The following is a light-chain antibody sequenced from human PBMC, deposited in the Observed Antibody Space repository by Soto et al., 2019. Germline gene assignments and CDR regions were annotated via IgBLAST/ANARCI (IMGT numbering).Light chain of an antibody. V-gene: IGKV1-12*02. CDR3: QQTNGFPFT. CDR1: QGISSW. Sequence: DIPMTQSPSSVSASVGDRVTITCRASQGISSWLAWYQQTPGKAPNLLIYATSNLQNGVPSRFSGSGSGTDFTLTISSLQPEDVATYYCQQTNGFPFTFGGGTKVEIK. CDR2: ATS. J-gene: IGKJ4*01.